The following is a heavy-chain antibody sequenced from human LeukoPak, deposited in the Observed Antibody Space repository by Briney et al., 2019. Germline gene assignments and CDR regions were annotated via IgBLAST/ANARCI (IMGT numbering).Heavy chain of an antibody. J-gene: IGHJ4*02. CDR2: INPHSDRS. D-gene: IGHD5-24*01. V-gene: IGHV1-2*02. CDR1: GYTFTSYD. CDR3: ARAKRWLPMDDY. Sequence: ASVKVSCKASGYTFTSYDINWVRQATGQGLEWMGWINPHSDRSNSAQKFQGRVTLTWDTSITTAYMDLTGLKSDDTAIYFCARAKRWLPMDDYWGQGTLVTVSS.